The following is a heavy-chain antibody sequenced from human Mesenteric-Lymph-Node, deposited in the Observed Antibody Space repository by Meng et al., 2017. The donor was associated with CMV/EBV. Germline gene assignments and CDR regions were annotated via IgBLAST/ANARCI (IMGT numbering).Heavy chain of an antibody. CDR1: GYTFTSYY. D-gene: IGHD1-1*01. Sequence: SVKVSCKASGYTFTSYYMHWVRQAPGQGLEWMGGIIPILGIANYAQKFQGRVTITADKSTSTAYMELSSLRSEDTAVYYCARATGTRPFDIWGQGTMVTVSS. CDR3: ARATGTRPFDI. CDR2: IIPILGIA. V-gene: IGHV1-69*10. J-gene: IGHJ3*02.